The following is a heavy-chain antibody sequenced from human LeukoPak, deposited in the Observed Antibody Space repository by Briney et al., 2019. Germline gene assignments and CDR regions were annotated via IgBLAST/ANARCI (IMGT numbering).Heavy chain of an antibody. CDR3: ARDGTFGSGSYSLPFDY. Sequence: GRSLRLSCAASGFTFDDYAMHWVRQAPGKGLEWVSGISWNSGSIGYADSVKGRFTISRDNAKNSLYLQMNSLRAEDTAVYYCARDGTFGSGSYSLPFDYWGQGTLVTVSS. CDR2: ISWNSGSI. V-gene: IGHV3-9*01. D-gene: IGHD3-10*01. CDR1: GFTFDDYA. J-gene: IGHJ4*02.